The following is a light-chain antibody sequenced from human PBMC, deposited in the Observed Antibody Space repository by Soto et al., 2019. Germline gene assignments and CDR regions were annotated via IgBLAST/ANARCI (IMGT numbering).Light chain of an antibody. CDR2: DDT. J-gene: IGLJ1*01. V-gene: IGLV3-21*02. CDR1: NIGRKS. Sequence: SYELTQPPSVSVAPRQTARITCGGNNIGRKSVHWYQQKPGQAPVLVVYDDTDRPSGIPGRFSGSNSGNTAALTISRVEAGDEADYYCQVWDSSSDHYVFGTGTKVTVL. CDR3: QVWDSSSDHYV.